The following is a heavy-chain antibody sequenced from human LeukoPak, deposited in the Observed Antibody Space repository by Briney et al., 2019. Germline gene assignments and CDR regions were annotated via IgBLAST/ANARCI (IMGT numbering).Heavy chain of an antibody. D-gene: IGHD3-22*01. V-gene: IGHV3-23*01. J-gene: IGHJ4*02. CDR1: GFTFANYG. Sequence: GGSLRLSCAASGFTFANYGMSWVRQAPGKGLEWVSGISGSGDSTYYADSVKGRLTISRDNSKNTLYLQMNSLRGEDTAVYSCAGAVDSSGYYGSYYFDYWGQGTLVTVSS. CDR2: ISGSGDST. CDR3: AGAVDSSGYYGSYYFDY.